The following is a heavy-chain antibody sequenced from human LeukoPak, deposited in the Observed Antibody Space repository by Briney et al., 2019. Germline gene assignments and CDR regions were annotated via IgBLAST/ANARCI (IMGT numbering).Heavy chain of an antibody. Sequence: SETLSLTCAVYGGSFNGYYWSWIRQPPGKGLEWIGEINHSGSTNYNPSLKSRVTISVDTSKNQFSLKLSSVTAADTAVYYCARFRPLGYCSGGSCYSVGWYFDLWGRGTLVTVSS. J-gene: IGHJ2*01. V-gene: IGHV4-34*01. CDR2: INHSGST. CDR1: GGSFNGYY. CDR3: ARFRPLGYCSGGSCYSVGWYFDL. D-gene: IGHD2-15*01.